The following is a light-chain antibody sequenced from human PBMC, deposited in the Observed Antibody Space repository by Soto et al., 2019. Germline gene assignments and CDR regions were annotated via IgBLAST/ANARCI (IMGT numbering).Light chain of an antibody. J-gene: IGLJ2*01. CDR2: LNSDGSH. Sequence: QPVLTQSPSASASLGASVKLTCTLSSGHSSYAIAWHQQQPEKGPRYLMKLNSDGSHSKGDGIPDRFSGSSSGADRYLTISSLHSDDETDYYCQTWGTGIVVFGGGTKLTVL. CDR3: QTWGTGIVV. V-gene: IGLV4-69*01. CDR1: SGHSSYA.